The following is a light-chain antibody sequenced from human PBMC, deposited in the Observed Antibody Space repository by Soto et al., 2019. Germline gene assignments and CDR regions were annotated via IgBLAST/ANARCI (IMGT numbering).Light chain of an antibody. CDR3: QQYGSSLRYT. CDR2: GAS. J-gene: IGKJ2*01. Sequence: EIVLTQSPGTLSLSPGERATLSCRASQSVSSSYLAWYQQKPGQAPRLLIYGASSRATGIPDRFSGSGSGTDFTLTISRLEPEDFAVYYCQQYGSSLRYTWGQGTKLEIK. V-gene: IGKV3-20*01. CDR1: QSVSSSY.